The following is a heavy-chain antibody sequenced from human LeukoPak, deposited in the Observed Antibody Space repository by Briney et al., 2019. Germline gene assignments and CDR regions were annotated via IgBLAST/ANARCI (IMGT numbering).Heavy chain of an antibody. J-gene: IGHJ4*02. CDR2: VSGSGSTV. CDR3: VRQFAS. Sequence: GGSLRLSCAASGFTFSDHIMNWVRQLPGKRLEWVAYVSGSGSTVYYADSVKGRFTISRDNGKSSLYLQMNSLRVEDTAVYYCVRQFASWGQGTLVTVSS. CDR1: GFTFSDHI. V-gene: IGHV3-48*01.